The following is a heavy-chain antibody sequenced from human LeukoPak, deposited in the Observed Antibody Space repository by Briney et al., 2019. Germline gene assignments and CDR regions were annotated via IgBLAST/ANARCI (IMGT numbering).Heavy chain of an antibody. CDR1: GGSFSGYY. CDR3: ARLDFWSGYGYYYYYGMDV. V-gene: IGHV4-59*01. D-gene: IGHD3-3*01. Sequence: SETLSLTCAVYGGSFSGYYWSWIRQPPGKGLEWIGYIYYSGSTNYNLSLKSRVTISVDTSKNQFSLKLSSVTAADTAVYYCARLDFWSGYGYYYYYGMDVWGQGTTVTVSS. J-gene: IGHJ6*02. CDR2: IYYSGST.